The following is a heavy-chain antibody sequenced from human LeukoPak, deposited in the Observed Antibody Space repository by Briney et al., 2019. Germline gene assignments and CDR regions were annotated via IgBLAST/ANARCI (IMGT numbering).Heavy chain of an antibody. J-gene: IGHJ3*02. CDR2: ISSSSSTI. CDR1: GFTFSSYS. Sequence: PGGSLRLTCAASGFTFSSYSMNWVRQAPGKGLEWVSYISSSSSTIYYADSVKGRFTFSKDSSKNTLYLQMNSLRAEDTAMYYCARLAVAGTKINDAFDIWGQGTMVAVSS. V-gene: IGHV3-48*01. CDR3: ARLAVAGTKINDAFDI. D-gene: IGHD6-19*01.